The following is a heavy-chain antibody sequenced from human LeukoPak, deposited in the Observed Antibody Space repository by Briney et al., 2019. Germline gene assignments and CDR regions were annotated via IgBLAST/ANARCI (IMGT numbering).Heavy chain of an antibody. CDR1: GFTLSSYW. V-gene: IGHV3-7*01. CDR2: IKYDGSEK. D-gene: IGHD6-13*01. J-gene: IGHJ4*02. Sequence: GGSLRLSCAASGFTLSSYWMSWVRQAPGKGLEWVANIKYDGSEKDYVDSVKGRFTISRDNAKNSLYLQMNSLRAEDTAVYYCARDIAPAGLFFDYWGQGTLVTLSS. CDR3: ARDIAPAGLFFDY.